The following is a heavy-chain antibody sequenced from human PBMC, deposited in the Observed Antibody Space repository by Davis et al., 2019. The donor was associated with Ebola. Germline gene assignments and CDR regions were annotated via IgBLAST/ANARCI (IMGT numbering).Heavy chain of an antibody. J-gene: IGHJ4*02. CDR3: AKADCSGGSCYSVDY. V-gene: IGHV3-30*18. CDR1: GFTLSSYG. D-gene: IGHD2-15*01. Sequence: GESLKISCAASGFTLSSYGMHWVRQAPGKGLEWVAVISYDGSNKYYADSVKGRFTISRDNSKNTLYLQMNSLRAEDTAVYYCAKADCSGGSCYSVDYWGQGTLVTVSS. CDR2: ISYDGSNK.